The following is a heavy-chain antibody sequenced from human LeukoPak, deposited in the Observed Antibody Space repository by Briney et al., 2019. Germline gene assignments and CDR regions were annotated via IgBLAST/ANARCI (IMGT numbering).Heavy chain of an antibody. V-gene: IGHV3-21*01. CDR1: GFTFSSYS. D-gene: IGHD6-19*01. Sequence: GGSLRLSCAASGFTFSSYSMNWVRQAPGKGLERVSSISSSSSYIYYADSVKGRFTISRDNAKNSLYLQMNSLRAEDTAVYYCARNLPTVAGSRNYYYYYMDVWGKGTTVTVSS. CDR3: ARNLPTVAGSRNYYYYYMDV. J-gene: IGHJ6*03. CDR2: ISSSSSYI.